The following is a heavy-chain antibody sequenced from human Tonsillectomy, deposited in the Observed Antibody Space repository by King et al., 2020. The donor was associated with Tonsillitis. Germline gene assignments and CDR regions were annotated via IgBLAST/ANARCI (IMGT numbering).Heavy chain of an antibody. J-gene: IGHJ4*02. CDR3: AKYCSGGSCFDY. D-gene: IGHD2-15*01. CDR1: GFTFSSYA. V-gene: IGHV3-23*04. CDR2: ISDSGDRK. Sequence: VQLVESGGGLVQPGGSLRLSCAASGFTFSSYAMSWVRQAPGKGLEWVSIISDSGDRKYYADSVKGRFTISRDNSKNTQYLQMNSLRAEDTAVYYCAKYCSGGSCFDYWGQGTLVTVSS.